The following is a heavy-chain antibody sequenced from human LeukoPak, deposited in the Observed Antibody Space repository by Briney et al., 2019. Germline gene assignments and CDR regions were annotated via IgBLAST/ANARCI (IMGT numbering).Heavy chain of an antibody. CDR2: INNDGSST. V-gene: IGHV3-74*01. D-gene: IGHD3-22*01. CDR1: GFTFSSYW. CDR3: ASASRHYYDSSGPPDY. J-gene: IGHJ4*02. Sequence: GGSLRLSCAASGFTFSSYWMHWVRQAPGKGLVWVSGINNDGSSTKYADSVKGRFTISRDNAKNTLYVQMNSLRAEDTAVYYCASASRHYYDSSGPPDYWGQGTLVTVSS.